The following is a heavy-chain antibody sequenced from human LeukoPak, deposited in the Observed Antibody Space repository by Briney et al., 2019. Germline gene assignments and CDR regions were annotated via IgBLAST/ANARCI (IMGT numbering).Heavy chain of an antibody. CDR3: ARGRGSGNFRGWLDP. CDR2: INQSGST. V-gene: IGHV4-34*01. D-gene: IGHD2-15*01. J-gene: IGHJ5*02. CDR1: GGSSSGYY. Sequence: SETLSLTCAIYGGSSSGYYWNWIRQPPGKGLEWIGEINQSGSTNYNPSLNSRLTMSVDTSKNQFSLNLSSVTAADAAVYYCARGRGSGNFRGWLDPWGQGTLVTVSS.